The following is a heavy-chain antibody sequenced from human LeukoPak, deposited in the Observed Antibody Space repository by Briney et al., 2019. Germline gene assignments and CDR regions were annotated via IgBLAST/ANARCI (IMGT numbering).Heavy chain of an antibody. D-gene: IGHD3-22*01. V-gene: IGHV3-64*01. CDR1: GFTFSSYA. CDR3: ARDFRYYYDSSGYST. Sequence: GGSLRLSCAASGFTFSSYAMHWVRQAPGKGLEYVSAISSNGGSTYYANSVKGRFTISRDNSKNTLYLQMGSLRAEDMAVYYCARDFRYYYDSSGYSTWGQGTLVTVSS. CDR2: ISSNGGST. J-gene: IGHJ5*02.